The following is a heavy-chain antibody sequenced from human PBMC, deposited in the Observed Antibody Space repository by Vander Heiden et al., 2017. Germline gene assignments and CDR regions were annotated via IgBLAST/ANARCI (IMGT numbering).Heavy chain of an antibody. CDR1: GSTFTSHS. Sequence: RPPGAASGSTFTSHSINWVRQAPEKALEWVSYISTSSKTIYYADSVKGRFTISRDNARNSLYLQMNSLRAEDTAVYDCAREASWWDFDYWGQGTLVSVSS. CDR2: ISTSSKTI. J-gene: IGHJ4*02. V-gene: IGHV3-48*01. D-gene: IGHD2-15*01. CDR3: AREASWWDFDY.